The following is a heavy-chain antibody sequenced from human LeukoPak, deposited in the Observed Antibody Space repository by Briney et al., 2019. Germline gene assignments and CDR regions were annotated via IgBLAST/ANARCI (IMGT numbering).Heavy chain of an antibody. CDR3: ARERAPSYCGGDCRGAWYFDL. CDR1: GGTFSSYA. CDR2: INPSGGST. Sequence: GASVKVSCKASGGTFSSYAISWVRQAPGQGLEWMGIINPSGGSTSYAQKFQGRVTMTRDTSTSTVYMELSSLRSEDTAVYYCARERAPSYCGGDCRGAWYFDLWGRGTLVTVSS. V-gene: IGHV1-46*01. D-gene: IGHD2-21*02. J-gene: IGHJ2*01.